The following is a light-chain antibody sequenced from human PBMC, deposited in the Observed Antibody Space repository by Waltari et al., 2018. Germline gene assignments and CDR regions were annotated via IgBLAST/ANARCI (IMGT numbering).Light chain of an antibody. J-gene: IGKJ5*01. CDR2: DAS. V-gene: IGKV3D-20*02. CDR3: QQRNHWIT. CDR1: QSVVSNS. Sequence: DIVLTQSPGTLALSPGDRATLSCRASQSVVSNSLAWYQQKPGQAPRLLIYDASSRATGIPDRFSGSGSGTDFTLTISRLEPEDFAVYHCQQRNHWITFGQGTRLEI.